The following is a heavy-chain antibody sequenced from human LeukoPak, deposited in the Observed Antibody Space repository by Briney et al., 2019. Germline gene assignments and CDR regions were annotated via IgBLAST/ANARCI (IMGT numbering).Heavy chain of an antibody. D-gene: IGHD4-11*01. CDR3: AKDTLGYSNYYYYYGMDV. V-gene: IGHV3-30*18. CDR1: GFTFSSYA. J-gene: IGHJ6*02. Sequence: GGSLRLSCAASGFTFSSYAMNWVRQAPGKGLEWVAVISYDGSNKYYADSVKGRFTISRDNSKNTLYLQMNSLRAEDTAVYYCAKDTLGYSNYYYYYGMDVWGQGTTVTVSS. CDR2: ISYDGSNK.